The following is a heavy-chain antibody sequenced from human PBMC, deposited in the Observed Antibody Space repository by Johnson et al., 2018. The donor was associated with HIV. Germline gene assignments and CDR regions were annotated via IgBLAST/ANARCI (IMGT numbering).Heavy chain of an antibody. CDR3: ARACRDGYTCDVYDV. J-gene: IGHJ3*01. CDR1: GFTFSNYG. Sequence: VQLVESGGGVVQPGGSLRLSCAASGFTFSNYGMHWVRQAPGKGLEWVSVIWYDGSNKYYTDSVKGRFTISRDNSKNTLFLHMNSLRAEDTALYYCARACRDGYTCDVYDVWGQGTMVTVSS. D-gene: IGHD5-24*01. V-gene: IGHV3-33*01. CDR2: IWYDGSNK.